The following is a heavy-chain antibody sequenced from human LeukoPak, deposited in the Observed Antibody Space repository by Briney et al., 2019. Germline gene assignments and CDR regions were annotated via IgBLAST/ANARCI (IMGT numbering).Heavy chain of an antibody. CDR3: ARAADSYCGADCYFNYFDT. V-gene: IGHV1-2*02. CDR2: INPNTGGT. CDR1: GYTFTGYY. J-gene: IGHJ5*02. D-gene: IGHD2-21*02. Sequence: ASVRVSCKASGYTFTGYYMNWVRQAPGQGLEWMGWINPNTGGTNYAQKFQGRVTMTRDTSISTAYMELKRLRSDDTALYYCARAADSYCGADCYFNYFDTWGQGTLVTVSS.